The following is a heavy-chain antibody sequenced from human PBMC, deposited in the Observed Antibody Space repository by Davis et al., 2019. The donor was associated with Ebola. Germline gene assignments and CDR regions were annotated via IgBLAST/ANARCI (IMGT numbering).Heavy chain of an antibody. CDR3: ARDRENYDILTGYYILFDY. Sequence: ASVKVSCKASGYTFTSYDINWVRQATGQGLEWMGWMNPNSGNTGYAQKFQGRVTMTRNTSISTAYMELSSLRSEDTAVYYCARDRENYDILTGYYILFDYWGQGTLVTVSS. J-gene: IGHJ4*02. CDR2: MNPNSGNT. V-gene: IGHV1-8*01. D-gene: IGHD3-9*01. CDR1: GYTFTSYD.